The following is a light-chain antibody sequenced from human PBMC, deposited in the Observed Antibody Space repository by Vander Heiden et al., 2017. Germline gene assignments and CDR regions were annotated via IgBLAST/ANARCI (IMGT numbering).Light chain of an antibody. CDR3: MQGSHWPLT. CDR1: QSLVNSDGSTY. CDR2: RVS. J-gene: IGKJ4*01. Sequence: DVVMTQSPLSLPVTLGQAAAISCRSSQSLVNSDGSTYLSWFQQRPGQSPRRLIYRVSNRDSGVPDRISGSGSGTDFTLKISRVEAEDVGVYFCMQGSHWPLTFGGGTRVEIK. V-gene: IGKV2-30*01.